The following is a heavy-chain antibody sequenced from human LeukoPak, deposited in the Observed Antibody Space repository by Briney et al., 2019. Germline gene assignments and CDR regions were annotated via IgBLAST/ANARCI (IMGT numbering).Heavy chain of an antibody. J-gene: IGHJ4*02. CDR1: GGTFNSYV. D-gene: IGHD1-20*01. Sequence: AASVKVSCKASGGTFNSYVFTWVRQAPGQGLEWMGGIIPTFGTANYAQKFQGRVTITTDESTSTAYMELTSLRSEDTAVYYCASIRYNFDGDFDYWGQGTLVTVSS. CDR2: IIPTFGTA. V-gene: IGHV1-69*05. CDR3: ASIRYNFDGDFDY.